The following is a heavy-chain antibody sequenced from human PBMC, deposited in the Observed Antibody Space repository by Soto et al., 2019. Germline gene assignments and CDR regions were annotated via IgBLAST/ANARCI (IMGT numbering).Heavy chain of an antibody. Sequence: SETLSLTCTVSGDSISNYYWSWIRRPPGKGLEWIGYFSYRGSTNYNPSLKSRVTISVDTSKNQFSLKLSSVTAADTAVYYCARGQEGVLNYWGQGTLVTVSS. CDR2: FSYRGST. CDR1: GDSISNYY. J-gene: IGHJ4*02. CDR3: ARGQEGVLNY. V-gene: IGHV4-59*12. D-gene: IGHD3-10*01.